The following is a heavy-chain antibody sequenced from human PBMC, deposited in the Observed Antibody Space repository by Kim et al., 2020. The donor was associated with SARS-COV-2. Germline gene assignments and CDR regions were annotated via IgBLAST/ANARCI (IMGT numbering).Heavy chain of an antibody. J-gene: IGHJ4*02. V-gene: IGHV1-46*01. CDR3: ARDEEQQLVLVY. Sequence: SYAQKFQGRVTMTRDTSTSTVYMELSSLRSEDTAVYYCARDEEQQLVLVYWGQGTLVTVSS. D-gene: IGHD6-13*01.